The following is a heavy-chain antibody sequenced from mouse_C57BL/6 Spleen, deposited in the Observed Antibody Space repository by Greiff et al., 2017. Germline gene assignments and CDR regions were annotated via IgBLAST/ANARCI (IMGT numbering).Heavy chain of an antibody. V-gene: IGHV5-17*01. CDR2: ISSGSSTI. J-gene: IGHJ4*01. CDR3: ARGGDNGDAVDY. CDR1: GFTFSDYG. D-gene: IGHD4-1*02. Sequence: EVQRVESGGGLVQPGGSLKLSCAASGFTFSDYGMPWVRQAPEKGLEWVAYISSGSSTIYYADTVKGRFTISRDNAKNTLFLQMTSLRSEDTAMYYCARGGDNGDAVDYWGQGTSVTVSS.